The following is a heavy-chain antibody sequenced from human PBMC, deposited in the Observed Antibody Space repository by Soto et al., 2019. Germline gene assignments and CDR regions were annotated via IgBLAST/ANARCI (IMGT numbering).Heavy chain of an antibody. D-gene: IGHD3-10*01. V-gene: IGHV3-48*02. CDR2: VSNSGSTT. CDR1: GFIFTRYS. CDR3: ARDPYYAGRYYYHGLDV. J-gene: IGHJ6*02. Sequence: GSLRLSCAASGFIFTRYSMTWVRQAPGKGLEWVSYVSNSGSTTYYADSVKGRFTISRDNAKNSLYLQMNSLRDEDTAVYYCARDPYYAGRYYYHGLDVWGQGTTVTVSS.